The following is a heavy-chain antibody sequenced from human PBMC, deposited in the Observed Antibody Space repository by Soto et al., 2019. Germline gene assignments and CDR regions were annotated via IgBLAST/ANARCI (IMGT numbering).Heavy chain of an antibody. CDR3: ARDGYDSSGLPDY. CDR2: IWYDGSNK. V-gene: IGHV3-33*01. Sequence: GGSLSLSCAASGFTFSSYGMHWVRQAPGKGLEWVAVIWYDGSNKYYADSVKGRFTISRDNSKNTLYLQMNSLRAEDTAVYYCARDGYDSSGLPDYWGQGTLVTVSS. J-gene: IGHJ4*02. D-gene: IGHD3-22*01. CDR1: GFTFSSYG.